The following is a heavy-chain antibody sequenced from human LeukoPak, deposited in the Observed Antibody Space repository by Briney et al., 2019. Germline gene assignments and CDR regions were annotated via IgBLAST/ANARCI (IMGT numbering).Heavy chain of an antibody. V-gene: IGHV1-69*06. D-gene: IGHD2-15*01. CDR2: IIPISGTT. CDR3: ATLCCGSYYMDV. CDR1: GGAFTRYA. J-gene: IGHJ6*03. Sequence: ASVKVSCKASGGAFTRYAISWVRQAPGQGLEWMGGIIPISGTTNYAQKFQGRVTITADKSTSTAYMELSSLRSEDTAVYYCATLCCGSYYMDVWGKGTTVTVSS.